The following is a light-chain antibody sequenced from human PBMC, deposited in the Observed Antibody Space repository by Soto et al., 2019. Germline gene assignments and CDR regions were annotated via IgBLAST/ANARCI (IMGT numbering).Light chain of an antibody. J-gene: IGKJ2*01. CDR3: PQYNNWPFT. V-gene: IGKV3-15*01. CDR1: QSVSSN. CDR2: GAS. Sequence: EIVMTQSPATLSVSPGERATLSCRASQSVSSNLAWYQQKPGQAPRLLIYGASTRATGIPARFSGSGSGTAITLTISSLQSEDFAVYYCPQYNNWPFTFGQGTKLEIK.